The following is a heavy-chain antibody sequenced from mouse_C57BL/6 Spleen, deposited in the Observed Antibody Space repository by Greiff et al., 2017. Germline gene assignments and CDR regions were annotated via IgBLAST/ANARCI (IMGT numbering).Heavy chain of an antibody. CDR3: ATGSFDY. D-gene: IGHD4-1*01. V-gene: IGHV1-50*01. CDR1: GYTFTSYW. Sequence: QVHVKQPGAELVKPGASVKLSCKASGYTFTSYWMQWVKQRPGQGLEWIGEIDPSDSYTNYNQKFKGKATLTVDTSSSTAYMQLSSLTSEDSAVYYCATGSFDYWGQGTTLTVSS. CDR2: IDPSDSYT. J-gene: IGHJ2*01.